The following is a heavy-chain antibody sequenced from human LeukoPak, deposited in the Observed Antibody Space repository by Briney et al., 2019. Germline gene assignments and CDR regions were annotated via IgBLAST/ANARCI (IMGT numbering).Heavy chain of an antibody. Sequence: GGSLRLTCAASGFAFSDSAIHWVRQTSGKGLEWLCRIRSKLNGFATAYGASAEGRFTVSRDDSKNTAYLQMNSLRTEDTALYYCTTLHSSTVFGSWGRGTLVTVSS. D-gene: IGHD6-13*01. J-gene: IGHJ5*02. V-gene: IGHV3-73*01. CDR2: IRSKLNGFAT. CDR3: TTLHSSTVFGS. CDR1: GFAFSDSA.